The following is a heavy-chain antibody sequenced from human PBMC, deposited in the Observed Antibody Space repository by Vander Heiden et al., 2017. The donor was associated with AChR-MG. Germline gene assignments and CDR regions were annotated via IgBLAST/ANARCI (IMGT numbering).Heavy chain of an antibody. CDR2: IFSSGNA. CDR3: AKGGEFGVLTPLSIDP. V-gene: IGHV4-4*07. D-gene: IGHD3-3*01. CDR1: GGSISGHY. J-gene: IGHJ5*02. Sequence: ESGPGLVKPSETLSLTCTVSGGSISGHYWHWIRHSAGKGLEWIGRIFSSGNANYNSSLRSRVSMSVDTSKNQLSLNISSGTAADTAMYYCAKGGEFGVLTPLSIDPWGQGTQVTVSS.